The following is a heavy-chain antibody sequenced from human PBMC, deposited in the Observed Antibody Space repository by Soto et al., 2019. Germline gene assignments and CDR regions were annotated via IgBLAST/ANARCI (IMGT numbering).Heavy chain of an antibody. CDR2: IFHGGST. Sequence: NPSETLSLTCAVYDGSFSGYYWSWIRQPPGKGLEWIGEIFHGGSTDYSPSLKSRVTISVDTSKNQFSLELSSVTAADTAVYYCARPHYESNTFYSFFDYWGQGTLATV. V-gene: IGHV4-34*12. D-gene: IGHD3-22*01. J-gene: IGHJ4*02. CDR1: DGSFSGYY. CDR3: ARPHYESNTFYSFFDY.